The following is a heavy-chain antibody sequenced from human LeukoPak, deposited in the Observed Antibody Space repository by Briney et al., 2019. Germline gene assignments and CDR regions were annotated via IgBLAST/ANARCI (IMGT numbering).Heavy chain of an antibody. V-gene: IGHV3-7*02. J-gene: IGHJ3*02. CDR2: IKQDGSDK. CDR1: GFTFSSYW. D-gene: IGHD3-3*01. CDR3: ARVFLEWFNAFDI. Sequence: PGGSLRLSCAASGFTFSSYWMSWVRQAPGKGLEWVANIKQDGSDKYYVDSVKGRFTISRDNAKNSLYLQMNSLRAEDTAVYYCARVFLEWFNAFDIWGQGTMVTVSS.